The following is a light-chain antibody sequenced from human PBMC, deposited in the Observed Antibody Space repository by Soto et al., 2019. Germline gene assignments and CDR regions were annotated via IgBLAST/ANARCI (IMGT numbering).Light chain of an antibody. CDR1: SSNIGAGYD. CDR3: QSYDSSLSAYV. CDR2: RNN. V-gene: IGLV1-40*01. J-gene: IGLJ1*01. Sequence: SVLTQPPAVSGAPGQRVTISCTGSSSNIGAGYDVHWYQQLPGTAPKLLIFRNNNRPSGVPDRFSGSTSGTSASLAITGLQAEDEADYYCQSYDSSLSAYVFATGTKVTVL.